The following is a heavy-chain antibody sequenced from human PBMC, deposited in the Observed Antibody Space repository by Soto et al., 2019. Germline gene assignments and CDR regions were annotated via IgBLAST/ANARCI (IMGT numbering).Heavy chain of an antibody. CDR3: ARAGFIVGAMI. D-gene: IGHD1-26*01. CDR2: IFCSGSA. Sequence: PSETLSLTGTVSGSSVSRGSHSWSCSRKPPGKRLEYIGYIFCSGSANSNPPIKSRVTMSVDTSKYQYYLMLSSVTAADTAVYYCARAGFIVGAMIWGKGTMVTVSS. V-gene: IGHV4-61*01. J-gene: IGHJ4*02. CDR1: GSSVSRGSHS.